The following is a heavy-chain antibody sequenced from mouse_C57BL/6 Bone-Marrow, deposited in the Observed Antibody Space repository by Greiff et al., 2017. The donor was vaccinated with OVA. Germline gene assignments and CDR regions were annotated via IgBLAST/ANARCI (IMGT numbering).Heavy chain of an antibody. CDR2: IHPNSGST. D-gene: IGHD1-1*01. Sequence: VQLQQPGAELVKPGASVKLSCKASGYTFTSYWMPWVKQRPGQGLEWLGMIHPNSGSTNYHEKFKSKATLTVDKSSSTAYLQLSILTSEVSAIYYCASDFYGSSYIAYWGQGTPLTVSS. J-gene: IGHJ2*01. V-gene: IGHV1-64*01. CDR1: GYTFTSYW. CDR3: ASDFYGSSYIAY.